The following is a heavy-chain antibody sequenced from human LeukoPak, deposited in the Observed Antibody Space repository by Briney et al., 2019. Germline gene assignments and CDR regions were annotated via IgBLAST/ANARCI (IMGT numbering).Heavy chain of an antibody. D-gene: IGHD1-20*01. V-gene: IGHV3-30-3*01. J-gene: IGHJ4*02. CDR2: ISYDGSNQ. CDR1: GFTFSNYA. CDR3: FFPGVTGKVY. Sequence: GALRLSCAASGFTFSNYAMHWVRQAPGKGLEWVAVISYDGSNQYYADSVKGRFTISRDNSKNTLYLQMNSLRPEDTAVYYCFFPGVTGKVYWGQGTLVSVSS.